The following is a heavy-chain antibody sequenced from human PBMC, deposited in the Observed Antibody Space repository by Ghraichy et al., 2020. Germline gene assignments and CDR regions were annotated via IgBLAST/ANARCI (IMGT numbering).Heavy chain of an antibody. CDR1: GDSFANASYY. V-gene: IGHV4-39*01. Sequence: SQTLSLTCTVSGDSFANASYYWAWIRQPPGKGLEWIGTIYHTGSSYYYNPSLRSRVTISVDTSKSQFSLRLSSGIAADMAVYYCATHPWNWNKEFGHFDPWGKGTLVTVSS. CDR2: IYHTGSSY. D-gene: IGHD1/OR15-1a*01. CDR3: ATHPWNWNKEFGHFDP. J-gene: IGHJ5*02.